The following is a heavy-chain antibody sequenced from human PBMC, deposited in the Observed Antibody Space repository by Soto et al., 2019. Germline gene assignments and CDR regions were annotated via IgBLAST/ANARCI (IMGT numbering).Heavy chain of an antibody. V-gene: IGHV3-33*01. D-gene: IGHD4-17*01. CDR2: IWYDGSNI. Sequence: QVQVVESGGGVVQPGRSLRLSCAAPGFTFSLYGMHWVRQAPGKGLERVAGIWYDGSNIYYADSVKGRFTVSRDNSKNTLSLQMSSLRAEDTAVYYCARGIDYGDYAIDYWGQGTLVTVSS. J-gene: IGHJ4*02. CDR3: ARGIDYGDYAIDY. CDR1: GFTFSLYG.